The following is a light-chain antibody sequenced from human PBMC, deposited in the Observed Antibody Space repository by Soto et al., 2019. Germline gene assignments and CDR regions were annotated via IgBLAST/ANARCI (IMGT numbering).Light chain of an antibody. J-gene: IGKJ1*01. CDR1: QGISSY. V-gene: IGKV1-8*01. CDR3: QQYYSYPHT. CDR2: AAS. Sequence: AIRMTQSPSSFSGSTGDRVTITCRASQGISSYLAWYQQKPGKAPKLLIYAASTLQSGVPSRFSGSGSGTDFTLTISCLQSEDFATYYWQQYYSYPHTFGQGTKVEIK.